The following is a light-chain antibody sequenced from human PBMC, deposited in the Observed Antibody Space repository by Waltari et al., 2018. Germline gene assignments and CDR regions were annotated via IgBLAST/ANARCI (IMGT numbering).Light chain of an antibody. J-gene: IGLJ2*01. Sequence: QSALTQPRSVSGSPGQSVTISCTGTSSDVGYYNYVSWYQQRPGKAPRLILYDVTKRPSGGPVRFSGSRSGDTASLTISGLQAGDEADFYCCSYAGSYILVFGGGTKLTVL. CDR1: SSDVGYYNY. V-gene: IGLV2-11*01. CDR2: DVT. CDR3: CSYAGSYILV.